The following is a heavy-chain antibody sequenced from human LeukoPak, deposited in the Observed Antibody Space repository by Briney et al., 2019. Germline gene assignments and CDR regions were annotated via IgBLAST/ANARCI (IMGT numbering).Heavy chain of an antibody. V-gene: IGHV4-59*11. CDR1: GGSISSHY. Sequence: SETLSLTCTVSGGSISSHYWSWIRQPPGKGLEWIGYIYYSGSTNYNPSLKSRVTISVDTSKNQFSLKPSSVTAADTAVYYCARDYEGVIDPWGQGTLVTVSS. J-gene: IGHJ5*02. CDR2: IYYSGST. D-gene: IGHD3-10*01. CDR3: ARDYEGVIDP.